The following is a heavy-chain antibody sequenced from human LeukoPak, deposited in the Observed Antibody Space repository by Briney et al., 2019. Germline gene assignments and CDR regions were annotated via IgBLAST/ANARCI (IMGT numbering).Heavy chain of an antibody. D-gene: IGHD6-13*01. V-gene: IGHV1-2*04. CDR2: INSNSGGT. J-gene: IGHJ4*02. CDR1: GYTFTGYY. Sequence: ASVKVSCKASGYTFTGYYMHWVRQAPGQGLEWMGWINSNSGGTNYAQKFQGWVTMTRDTSISTAYMELSRLRSDDTAVYYCARDAAVSATAVYFDYWGQGTLVTVSS. CDR3: ARDAAVSATAVYFDY.